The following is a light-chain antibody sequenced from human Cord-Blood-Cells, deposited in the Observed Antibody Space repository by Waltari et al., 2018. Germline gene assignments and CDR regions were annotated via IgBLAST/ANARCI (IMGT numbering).Light chain of an antibody. CDR1: QSLGHSDGNTY. CDR2: KVS. V-gene: IGKV2-30*02. CDR3: MQGTHWPPWT. J-gene: IGKJ1*01. Sequence: DLVMTQSPLSLPVTLVQPASISCRSSQSLGHSDGNTYLNWFQPRPGQSPRRLICKVSNRDSGVPDRFSGSGSGTDFTLKISRVEAEDVGVYNCMQGTHWPPWTFGQGTKVEIK.